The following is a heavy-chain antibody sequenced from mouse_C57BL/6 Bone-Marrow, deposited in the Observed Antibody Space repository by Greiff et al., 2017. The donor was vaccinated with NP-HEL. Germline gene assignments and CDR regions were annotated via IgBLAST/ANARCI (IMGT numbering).Heavy chain of an antibody. V-gene: IGHV5-4*03. CDR1: GFTFSSYA. CDR3: ADGYYAWFAY. Sequence: EVKLVESGGGLGKPGGSLKLSCAASGFTFSSYAMSWVRQTPEKRLEWVATISDGGSYTYYPDNVKGRFTISRDNAKNNLYLQMSHLKSEDTAMYYCADGYYAWFAYWGQGTLVTVSA. D-gene: IGHD2-3*01. J-gene: IGHJ3*01. CDR2: ISDGGSYT.